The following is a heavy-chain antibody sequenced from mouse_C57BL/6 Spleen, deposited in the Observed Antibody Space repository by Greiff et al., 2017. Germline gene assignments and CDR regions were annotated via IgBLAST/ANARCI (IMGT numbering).Heavy chain of an antibody. Sequence: EVKLQESGPGLVKPSQSLSLTCSVTGYSITSGYYWNWIRQFPGNKLEWMGYISYDGSNNYNPSLKNRISITRDTSKNQFFLKLNSVTTEDTATYYCARGYVDYYLMDYWGQGTSVTVSS. V-gene: IGHV3-6*01. J-gene: IGHJ4*01. CDR3: ARGYVDYYLMDY. CDR1: GYSITSGYY. CDR2: ISYDGSN. D-gene: IGHD1-1*01.